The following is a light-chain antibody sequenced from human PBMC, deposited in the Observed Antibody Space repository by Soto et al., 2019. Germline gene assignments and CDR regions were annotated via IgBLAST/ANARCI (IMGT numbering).Light chain of an antibody. CDR1: QYITIY. Sequence: IVMTQSPATLSLSPGERATLSCRASQYITIYLAWYQQKPGQAPRLLIYDASNRATGIPARFSGSGSGTDFTLTISSLEPDDFAVYYCQQRADWPITFGQGTRLEIK. CDR3: QQRADWPIT. V-gene: IGKV3-11*01. CDR2: DAS. J-gene: IGKJ5*01.